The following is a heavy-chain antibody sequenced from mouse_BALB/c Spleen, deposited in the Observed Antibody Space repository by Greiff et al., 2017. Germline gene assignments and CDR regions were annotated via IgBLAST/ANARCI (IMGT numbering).Heavy chain of an antibody. CDR1: GYTFTDYA. J-gene: IGHJ4*01. CDR3: ARGTTVVAIPPMDY. CDR2: ISTYYGDA. D-gene: IGHD1-1*01. V-gene: IGHV1S137*01. Sequence: VQLQQSGAELVRPGVSVKISCKGSGYTFTDYAMHWVKQSHAKSLEWIGVISTYYGDASYNQKFKGKATMTVDKSSSTAYMELARLTSEDSAIYYCARGTTVVAIPPMDYWGQGTSVTVSS.